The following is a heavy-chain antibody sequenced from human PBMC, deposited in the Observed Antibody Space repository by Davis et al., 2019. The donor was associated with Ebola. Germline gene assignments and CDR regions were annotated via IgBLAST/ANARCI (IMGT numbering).Heavy chain of an antibody. CDR3: ARHPSNDSSGYYYP. CDR2: IYPGDSDT. J-gene: IGHJ5*02. V-gene: IGHV5-51*01. CDR1: GYSFTSYW. Sequence: KVSCKGSGYSFTSYWIGWVRQMPGKGLEWMGIIYPGDSDTRYSPSFQGQVTISADKSISTAYLQWSSLKASDTAMYYCARHPSNDSSGYYYPWGQGTLVTVSS. D-gene: IGHD3-22*01.